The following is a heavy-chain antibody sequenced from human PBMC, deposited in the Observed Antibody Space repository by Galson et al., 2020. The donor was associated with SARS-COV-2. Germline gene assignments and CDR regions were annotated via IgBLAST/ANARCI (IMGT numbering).Heavy chain of an antibody. J-gene: IGHJ4*02. D-gene: IGHD3-3*01. CDR3: AKDLRPYDFWSGCHDS. CDR2: ISYDGSNK. CDR1: GFTFRNYG. V-gene: IGHV3-30*18. Sequence: GESLKISCAASGFTFRNYGMHWVRQAPGKGLEWVAVISYDGSNKYYLDSVEGRFTISRDTSKNTLYLQMNSLRAEDTAVYYCAKDLRPYDFWSGCHDSWGQGTPVTVSS.